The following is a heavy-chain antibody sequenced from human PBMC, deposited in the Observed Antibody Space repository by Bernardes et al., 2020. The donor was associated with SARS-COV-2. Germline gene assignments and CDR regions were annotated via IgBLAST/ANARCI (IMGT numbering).Heavy chain of an antibody. V-gene: IGHV4-4*07. CDR2: IYTSGST. J-gene: IGHJ5*02. CDR1: GGSISSYY. Sequence: SETLSLTCTVSGGSISSYYWSWIRQPAGKGLEWIWRIYTSGSTNYNPSLKSRVTMSVDTSKNQFSLKLSSVTAADTAVYYCARDVTPVTIFGKWSPGMDWFDPWGQGTLVTVSS. CDR3: ARDVTPVTIFGKWSPGMDWFDP. D-gene: IGHD3-3*01.